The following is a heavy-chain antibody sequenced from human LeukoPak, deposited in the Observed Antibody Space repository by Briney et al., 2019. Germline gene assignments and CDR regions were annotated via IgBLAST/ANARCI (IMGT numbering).Heavy chain of an antibody. Sequence: GGSLRLSCAASGFTFDDYAMHWVRQAPGKGLEWVSGISWNSGSIGYADSVKGRFTISRDNAKNSLYLQMSSLRAEDTALYYCAKALAVAGPYYYHGMDVWGQGTTVTVSS. CDR3: AKALAVAGPYYYHGMDV. CDR2: ISWNSGSI. D-gene: IGHD6-19*01. V-gene: IGHV3-9*01. J-gene: IGHJ6*02. CDR1: GFTFDDYA.